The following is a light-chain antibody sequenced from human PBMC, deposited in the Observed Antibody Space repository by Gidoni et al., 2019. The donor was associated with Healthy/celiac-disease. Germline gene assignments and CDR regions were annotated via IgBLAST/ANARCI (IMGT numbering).Light chain of an antibody. CDR2: DAS. Sequence: DIQMTQSPSSLSASVGDRVTITCQASQDISNYLNWYQQKPGKAPKLLIYDASNLETGVPSRFSGNGSGTDFTFTISSLQPGDIATYCCQQYNNLPLTFGGGTKVEIK. V-gene: IGKV1-33*01. J-gene: IGKJ4*01. CDR3: QQYNNLPLT. CDR1: QDISNY.